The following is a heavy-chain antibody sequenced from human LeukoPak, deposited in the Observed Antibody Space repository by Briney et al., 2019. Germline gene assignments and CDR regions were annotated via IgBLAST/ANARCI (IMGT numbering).Heavy chain of an antibody. D-gene: IGHD1-26*01. V-gene: IGHV4-34*01. J-gene: IGHJ5*02. CDR1: GGSFSGYY. CDR2: INHSGST. Sequence: PSETLSLTCAVYGGSFSGYYWSWIRQPPGKGLEWIGEINHSGSTNYNPSLKSRATISVDTSKNQFSLKLSSVTAADTAVYYCARARPGGSWFDPWGQGTLVTVSS. CDR3: ARARPGGSWFDP.